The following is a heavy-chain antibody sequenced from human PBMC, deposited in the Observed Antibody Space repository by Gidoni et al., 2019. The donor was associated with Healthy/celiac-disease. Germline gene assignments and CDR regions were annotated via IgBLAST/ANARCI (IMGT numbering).Heavy chain of an antibody. CDR1: GYTLPELS. J-gene: IGHJ6*02. D-gene: IGHD3-22*01. CDR2: FDPEDGET. Sequence: QVQLVQSGAEVKKPGASVKVSCKVSGYTLPELSLHWVRQAPGKGLEWMGGFDPEDGETIYAQKFQGRVTMTEDTSTDTAYMELSSLRSEDTAVYYCAYTRYYYDSSGYYYYGMDVWGQGTTVTVSS. V-gene: IGHV1-24*01. CDR3: AYTRYYYDSSGYYYYGMDV.